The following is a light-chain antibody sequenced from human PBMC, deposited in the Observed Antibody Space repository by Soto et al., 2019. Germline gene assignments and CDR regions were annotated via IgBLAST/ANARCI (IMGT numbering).Light chain of an antibody. CDR1: RPNIGSNT. CDR3: AAWDDSLKVVV. CDR2: SND. Sequence: QPVLTQPPSASGTPGQRVTMSCSGSRPNIGSNTVNWYRQLPGTAPKVLIYSNDQRPSGVPDRFSGSKSGTSASLAISGLQSEDEADYYCAAWDDSLKVVVFGGGTKVTVL. J-gene: IGLJ2*01. V-gene: IGLV1-44*01.